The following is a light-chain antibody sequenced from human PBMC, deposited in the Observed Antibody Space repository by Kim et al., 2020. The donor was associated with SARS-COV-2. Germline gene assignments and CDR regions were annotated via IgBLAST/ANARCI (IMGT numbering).Light chain of an antibody. Sequence: QSVLTQPASVSGSPGQSITITCTGTSYDVGTYNLVSWYQHHPGKAPQIMIFEVSKRPSGVSDRFSGSKSGNTASLTISGLQAEDEADYYCCSYAHSRGVVFGGGTKVTVL. J-gene: IGLJ2*01. V-gene: IGLV2-23*02. CDR3: CSYAHSRGVV. CDR2: EVS. CDR1: SYDVGTYNL.